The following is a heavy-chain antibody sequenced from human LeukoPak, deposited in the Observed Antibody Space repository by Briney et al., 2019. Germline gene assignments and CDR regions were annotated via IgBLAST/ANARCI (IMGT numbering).Heavy chain of an antibody. J-gene: IGHJ3*02. D-gene: IGHD6-25*01. CDR3: ARNQAGFDAFDI. V-gene: IGHV1-18*01. CDR2: ISAYNGNT. Sequence: ASVKVSSKASGYTFTSYGISWVRPAPGEGLEWRGWISAYNGNTNYAQNLQGRGTMTTDTSTSTAYMELRILRSDDTPVYYCARNQAGFDAFDIWGQGTMVTVSS. CDR1: GYTFTSYG.